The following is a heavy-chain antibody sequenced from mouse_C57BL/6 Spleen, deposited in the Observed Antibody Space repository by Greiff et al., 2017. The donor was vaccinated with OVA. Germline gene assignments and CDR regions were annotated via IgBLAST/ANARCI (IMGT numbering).Heavy chain of an antibody. D-gene: IGHD1-1*01. V-gene: IGHV6-6*01. J-gene: IGHJ1*03. CDR3: TTPVTTVVYWYFDV. CDR2: IRNKANNHAT. CDR1: GFTFSDAW. Sequence: EVHLVESGGGLVQPGGSMKLSCAASGFTFSDAWMDWVRQSPEKGLEWVAEIRNKANNHATYYAESVKGRFTISRDDSKSSVYLQMNSLRAEDTGIYYCTTPVTTVVYWYFDVWGTGTTVTVSS.